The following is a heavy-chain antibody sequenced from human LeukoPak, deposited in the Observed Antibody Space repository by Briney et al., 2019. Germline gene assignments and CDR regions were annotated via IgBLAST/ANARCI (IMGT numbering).Heavy chain of an antibody. CDR2: MNPNSGNT. J-gene: IGHJ4*02. CDR1: GYTFTSYD. V-gene: IGHV1-8*01. Sequence: ASVKVSCKASGYTFTSYDINWVRQATGQGLEWVGWMNPNSGNTGYAQEFQGRVTMTRNTSISTAYMELSSLRSEDTAVYYCARGRGGYYYDSSGYIYYFDYWGQGTLVTVSS. D-gene: IGHD3-22*01. CDR3: ARGRGGYYYDSSGYIYYFDY.